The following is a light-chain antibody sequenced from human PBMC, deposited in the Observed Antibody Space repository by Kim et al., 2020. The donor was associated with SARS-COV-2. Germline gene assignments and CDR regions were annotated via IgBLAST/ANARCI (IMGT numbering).Light chain of an antibody. Sequence: QSVLTQPPSASGTPGQRVTISCSGSSSNIGRNTVSWYQQFPGTAPKLLIYNNNQRPSGVPDRFSGSKSGTSASLAISGLQSEDEADYYCATWDDSLHGVIFGGGTKLTVL. CDR3: ATWDDSLHGVI. CDR2: NNN. V-gene: IGLV1-44*01. CDR1: SSNIGRNT. J-gene: IGLJ2*01.